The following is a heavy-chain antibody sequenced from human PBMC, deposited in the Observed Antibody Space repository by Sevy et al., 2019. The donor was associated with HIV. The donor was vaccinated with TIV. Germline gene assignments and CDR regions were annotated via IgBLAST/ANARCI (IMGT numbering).Heavy chain of an antibody. CDR2: ISVLSNFK. Sequence: GGSLIRSCAASGFTFTDFYLNWVREAPGKGLDWVSSISVLSNFKFYADSMKGRFTMSRDNAENSIYRQMNSLSAEDMAVYLCASRGTYTVHDVFDIWGQGTMVTVSS. J-gene: IGHJ3*02. CDR3: ASRGTYTVHDVFDI. CDR1: GFTFTDFY. V-gene: IGHV3-21*01. D-gene: IGHD3-16*01.